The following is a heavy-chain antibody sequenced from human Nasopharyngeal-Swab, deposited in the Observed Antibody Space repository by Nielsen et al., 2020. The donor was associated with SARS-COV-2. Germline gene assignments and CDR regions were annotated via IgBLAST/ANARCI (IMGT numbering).Heavy chain of an antibody. CDR2: IYYSGST. V-gene: IGHV4-59*01. D-gene: IGHD6-13*01. CDR1: GGSISSYY. CDR3: AREYSSSWYRGLDY. J-gene: IGHJ4*02. Sequence: SETLSLTCTVSGGSISSYYWSWIRQPPGKGLEWIGYIYYSGSTNYNPSLKSRVTISVDTSKNQFSLKLSSVTAADTAVYYCAREYSSSWYRGLDYWGQGTLVTVSS.